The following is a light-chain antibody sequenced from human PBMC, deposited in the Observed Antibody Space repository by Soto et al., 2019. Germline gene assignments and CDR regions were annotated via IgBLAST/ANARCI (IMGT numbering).Light chain of an antibody. Sequence: QSVLTQPRSLSGSPGQSVTISWTGTSSDVGGYNYVSWYQQHPGKAPKLMIYDVNKRPSGVPDRFSGSKSGNTASLTITGLQAEDAADYYCCSYXGSPYVFGTGTKVTVL. V-gene: IGLV2-11*01. J-gene: IGLJ1*01. CDR1: SSDVGGYNY. CDR3: CSYXGSPYV. CDR2: DVN.